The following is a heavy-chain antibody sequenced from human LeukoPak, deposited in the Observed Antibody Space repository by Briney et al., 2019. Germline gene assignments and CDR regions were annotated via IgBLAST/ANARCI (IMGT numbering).Heavy chain of an antibody. Sequence: SGGSLRLSCAASGFTFSSYAMSWVRQAPGKGLEWVSAISGSGGSTYYADSVKGRFTISRDNSKNTLYLQLNSLRAEDTAVYYCARDPRGEYYDFWSGYRDPGFDYWGQGTLVTVSS. V-gene: IGHV3-23*01. CDR1: GFTFSSYA. CDR2: ISGSGGST. CDR3: ARDPRGEYYDFWSGYRDPGFDY. D-gene: IGHD3-3*01. J-gene: IGHJ4*02.